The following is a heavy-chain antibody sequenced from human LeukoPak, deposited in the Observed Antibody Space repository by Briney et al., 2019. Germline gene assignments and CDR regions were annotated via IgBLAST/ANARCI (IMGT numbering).Heavy chain of an antibody. CDR2: INPSGGST. CDR1: GYTFTSFY. D-gene: IGHD3-10*01. V-gene: IGHV1-46*01. CDR3: ARRIKAGSGSYYYFDY. Sequence: ASVKVSCKASGYTFTSFYMHWVRQAPGQGLEWMGIINPSGGSTSYAQKFQGRVTMTRDMSTSTVYVELSSLRSEDTAVYYCARRIKAGSGSYYYFDYWGQGTLVTVSS. J-gene: IGHJ4*02.